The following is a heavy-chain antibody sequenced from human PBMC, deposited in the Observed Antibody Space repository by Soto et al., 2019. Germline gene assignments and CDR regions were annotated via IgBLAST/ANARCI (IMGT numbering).Heavy chain of an antibody. D-gene: IGHD6-6*01. V-gene: IGHV3-11*01. CDR3: ARQAARNYIDS. Sequence: GGALRLSCVASGFTFSDYSMSWIRQAPGKGLEWLAFIDSRGRTLSYADSVRGRFTISRDNAENSVYLQMDSLGADDTAVYYCARQAARNYIDSWGQGNSVTSPQ. CDR2: IDSRGRTL. J-gene: IGHJ4*02. CDR1: GFTFSDYS.